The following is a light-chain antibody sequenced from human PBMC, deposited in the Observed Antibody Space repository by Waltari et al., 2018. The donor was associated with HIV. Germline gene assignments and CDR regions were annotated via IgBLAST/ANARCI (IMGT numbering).Light chain of an antibody. CDR1: SPNLGITF. V-gene: IGLV1-51*01. CDR3: GTWDSSLSGVV. J-gene: IGLJ2*01. Sequence: QSVLTQPPSVSSAPAHNVTNPCSRSSPNLGITFVSWFKQLPGTAPKPLIYDNNKRPSGIPDRFSGSKSGTSATLGITGLQTGDEADYYCGTWDSSLSGVVFGGGTKLTVL. CDR2: DNN.